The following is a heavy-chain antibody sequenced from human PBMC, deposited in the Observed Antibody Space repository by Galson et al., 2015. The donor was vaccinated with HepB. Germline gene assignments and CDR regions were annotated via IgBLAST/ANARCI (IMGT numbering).Heavy chain of an antibody. CDR2: ISSSSSTI. CDR1: GFTFSSYS. CDR3: ARDRSSGWYAAGGFYYGMDV. J-gene: IGHJ6*02. V-gene: IGHV3-48*02. D-gene: IGHD6-19*01. Sequence: SLRLSCAASGFTFSSYSMNWVRQAPGKGLEWVSYISSSSSTIYYADSVKGRFTISRDNAKNSLYLQMNSLRDEDTAVYYCARDRSSGWYAAGGFYYGMDVWGQGTTVTVSS.